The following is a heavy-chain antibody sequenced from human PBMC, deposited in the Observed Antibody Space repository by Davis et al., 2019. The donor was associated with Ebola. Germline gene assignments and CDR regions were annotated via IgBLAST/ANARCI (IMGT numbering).Heavy chain of an antibody. Sequence: ASVKVSCKASGYTFTGYYMHWVRQAPGQGLEWMGWINPNSGGINYAQKFQGWVTMTRDTSISTAYMELSRLRSDDTAVYYCARALYSSSWYWFDPWGQGTLVTVSS. J-gene: IGHJ5*02. D-gene: IGHD6-13*01. V-gene: IGHV1-2*04. CDR2: INPNSGGI. CDR3: ARALYSSSWYWFDP. CDR1: GYTFTGYY.